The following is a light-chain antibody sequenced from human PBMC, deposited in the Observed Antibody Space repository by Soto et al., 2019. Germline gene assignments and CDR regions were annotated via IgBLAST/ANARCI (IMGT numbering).Light chain of an antibody. CDR3: QQYNNWPPYT. CDR2: GAS. V-gene: IGKV3-15*01. CDR1: QSVSTN. Sequence: EMVMTQSPATLSVSPGERATLSCRASQSVSTNFAWYQQKPGQAPRLLIYGASTRAHGIPARFSGSGSGTAFTLTISSLQSEDLAIYYCQQYNNWPPYTFGQGTKLEIK. J-gene: IGKJ2*01.